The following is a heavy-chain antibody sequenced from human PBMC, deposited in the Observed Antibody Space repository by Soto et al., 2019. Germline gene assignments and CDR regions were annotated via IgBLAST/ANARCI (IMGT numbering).Heavy chain of an antibody. CDR3: ARGGLGYCSGGSCSSVDY. J-gene: IGHJ4*02. Sequence: SETLSLTCAVYGGSFSGYYWSWIRQPPGKGLEWVGEINHSGSTNYNPSLKSRVTISVDTSKNQFSLKLSSVTAADTAVYYCARGGLGYCSGGSCSSVDYWGQGTLVTVSS. V-gene: IGHV4-34*01. CDR2: INHSGST. D-gene: IGHD2-15*01. CDR1: GGSFSGYY.